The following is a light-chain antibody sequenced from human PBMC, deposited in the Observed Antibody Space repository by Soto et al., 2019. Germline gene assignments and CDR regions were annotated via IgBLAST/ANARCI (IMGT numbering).Light chain of an antibody. CDR3: SAYAGNNNVI. CDR2: EVS. J-gene: IGLJ2*01. CDR1: SSDVGSYRF. Sequence: QSALTQPPSASGSPGQSVTISCTGTSSDVGSYRFVSWYQQHPGKAPKLLIYEVSKRPSGVPDRFSASTSGNTASLTVSGLQDDDEADYYCSAYAGNNNVIVGGGTKLTVL. V-gene: IGLV2-8*01.